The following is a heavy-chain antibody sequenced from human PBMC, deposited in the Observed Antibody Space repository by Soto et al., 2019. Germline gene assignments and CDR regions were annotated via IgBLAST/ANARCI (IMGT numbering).Heavy chain of an antibody. Sequence: ESGPTLVNPTQTVTLTCTFSGFSLSTSGVGVGWIRQPPGKALEWLALIYWDDDKRYSPSLKSRLTITKDTSKNQVVLTMTNMDPVDTATYYCAHMGMGVYSSSWYKGASWFDPWGQGTLVTVSS. CDR1: GFSLSTSGVG. V-gene: IGHV2-5*02. D-gene: IGHD6-13*01. CDR2: IYWDDDK. J-gene: IGHJ5*02. CDR3: AHMGMGVYSSSWYKGASWFDP.